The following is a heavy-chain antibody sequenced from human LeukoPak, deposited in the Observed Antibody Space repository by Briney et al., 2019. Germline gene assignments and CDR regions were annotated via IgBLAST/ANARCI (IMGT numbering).Heavy chain of an antibody. V-gene: IGHV3-30*02. CDR2: ISHHGSDK. D-gene: IGHD2-2*02. J-gene: IGHJ5*02. Sequence: GGSLRLSCAASGLSFSNFGMHWVRQAPGQGLEWVAFISHHGSDKSYVDSVKGRFTISRDNSKNTLGLQMNSLRAEDTALYYCVQGASCDSNTCYNLGWFAPWGPRTLVIVSS. CDR1: GLSFSNFG. CDR3: VQGASCDSNTCYNLGWFAP.